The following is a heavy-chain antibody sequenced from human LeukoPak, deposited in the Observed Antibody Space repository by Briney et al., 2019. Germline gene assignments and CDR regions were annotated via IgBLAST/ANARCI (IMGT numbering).Heavy chain of an antibody. CDR2: IYHSGST. CDR3: ARVHSGSYHLDY. J-gene: IGHJ4*02. D-gene: IGHD1-26*01. Sequence: SETLSLTCTVSGYSISSGYYWGWIRQPPGKGLEWIGSIYHSGSTYYNPSLKSRFTISVDTSKNQFSLKLSSVTAADTAVYYCARVHSGSYHLDYWGQGTLVTVSS. CDR1: GYSISSGYY. V-gene: IGHV4-38-2*02.